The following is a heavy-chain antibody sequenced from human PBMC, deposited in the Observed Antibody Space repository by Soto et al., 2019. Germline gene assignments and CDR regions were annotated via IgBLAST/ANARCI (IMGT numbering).Heavy chain of an antibody. Sequence: QVQLQESGPGLVKPSETLSLTCTVSGGSVSSGNHYWSWIRQPPGKGLEWVGYIYYSGSTKSNPSLESRVTISVDTSKNQFSPRLISVTAADTAVYYCARVGRYSYGYPSDNYYGMDVWGQGTTVTVSS. V-gene: IGHV4-61*01. J-gene: IGHJ6*02. CDR2: IYYSGST. CDR1: GGSVSSGNHY. CDR3: ARVGRYSYGYPSDNYYGMDV. D-gene: IGHD5-18*01.